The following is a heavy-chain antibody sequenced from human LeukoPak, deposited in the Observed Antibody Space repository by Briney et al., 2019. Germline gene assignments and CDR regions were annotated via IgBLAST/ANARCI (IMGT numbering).Heavy chain of an antibody. D-gene: IGHD5-18*01. Sequence: GGSLRLPCAASGFTFSSYAMSWVRQAPGKGLEWVSAISGSGGSTYYADSVKGRFTISRDNSKNTLCLQMNSLRAEDTAVYYCAKDLGGYSYGPYYFDYWGQGTLVTVSS. CDR3: AKDLGGYSYGPYYFDY. CDR1: GFTFSSYA. V-gene: IGHV3-23*01. CDR2: ISGSGGST. J-gene: IGHJ4*02.